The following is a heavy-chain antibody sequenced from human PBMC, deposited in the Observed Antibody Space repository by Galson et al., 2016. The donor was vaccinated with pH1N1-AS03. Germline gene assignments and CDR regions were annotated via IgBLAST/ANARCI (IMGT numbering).Heavy chain of an antibody. CDR3: ARGVVDCSGPACSGTLRFDP. D-gene: IGHD2-15*01. CDR1: GYTFTTYD. V-gene: IGHV1-8*03. Sequence: SVKVSCKASGYTFTTYDINWVRQAPGQGLEWMGWMNPDGGNTGYAPSFQGRVTITRDTSISTAYMELSSLRSEDTAVYYCARGVVDCSGPACSGTLRFDPWGQGTLVTVSS. CDR2: MNPDGGNT. J-gene: IGHJ5*02.